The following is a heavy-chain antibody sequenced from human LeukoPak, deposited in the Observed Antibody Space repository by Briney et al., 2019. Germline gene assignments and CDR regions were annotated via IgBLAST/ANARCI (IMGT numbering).Heavy chain of an antibody. Sequence: PSETLSLTCAVYGGSFSGYYWSWIRQPPGKGLEWIGEINHSGSTNYNPSLKSRVTISVDTSKNQFSLKLSSVTAADTAVYYCAGGYFDWLLRWGQGTLVTVSS. CDR2: INHSGST. CDR1: GGSFSGYY. CDR3: AGGYFDWLLR. J-gene: IGHJ4*02. V-gene: IGHV4-34*01. D-gene: IGHD3-9*01.